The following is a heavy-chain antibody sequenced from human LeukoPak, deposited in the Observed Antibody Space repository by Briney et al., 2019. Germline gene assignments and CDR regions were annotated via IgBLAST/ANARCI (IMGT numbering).Heavy chain of an antibody. CDR2: ISGSGGST. D-gene: IGHD6-19*01. J-gene: IGHJ4*02. CDR3: AKDDLAGGWYHFFDY. Sequence: GGSLRLSCAASGFTFSSYAMSWVRQAPGKGLEWVSAISGSGGSTYYADSVKGRFTISRDNSKNTLYPQMNSLRAEDTAVYYCAKDDLAGGWYHFFDYWGQGTLVTVSS. CDR1: GFTFSSYA. V-gene: IGHV3-23*01.